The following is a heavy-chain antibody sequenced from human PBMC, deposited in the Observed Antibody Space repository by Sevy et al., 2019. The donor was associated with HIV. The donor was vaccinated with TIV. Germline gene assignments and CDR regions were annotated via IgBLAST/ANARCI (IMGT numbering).Heavy chain of an antibody. V-gene: IGHV3-21*01. J-gene: IGHJ4*02. CDR2: INXXCSNI. CDR3: ARDLFXGGNAVYGY. CDR1: GXXFXSYA. D-gene: IGHD2-15*01. Sequence: GGSLRLSCAASGXXFXSYAMNWVRQAPGKXLEWVSSINXXCSNIYYADSVKGRFTISRDNAENSLYLQMNSVRAEDTAVYYCARDLFXGGNAVYGYWGQGTLVTVSS.